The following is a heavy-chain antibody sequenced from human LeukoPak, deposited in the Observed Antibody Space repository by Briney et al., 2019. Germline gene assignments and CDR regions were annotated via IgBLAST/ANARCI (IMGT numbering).Heavy chain of an antibody. CDR2: VYYSGST. J-gene: IGHJ4*02. Sequence: PSETLSLTCTVSGDSTSNYYWSWIRQPPGKGLEWIGFVYYSGSTNYNPSLKSRVTISIDTSKNQFSLKLSPVTPADTAVYYCARDRQLERRGLDYWGQGALVTVSS. CDR3: ARDRQLERRGLDY. V-gene: IGHV4-59*01. CDR1: GDSTSNYY. D-gene: IGHD1-1*01.